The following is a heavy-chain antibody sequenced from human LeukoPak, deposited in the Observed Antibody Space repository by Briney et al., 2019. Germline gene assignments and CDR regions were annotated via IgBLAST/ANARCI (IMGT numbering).Heavy chain of an antibody. CDR3: AIHDYRSNSDAFDV. V-gene: IGHV3-7*02. CDR1: GFTFSSYW. CDR2: IKGDGSET. Sequence: GGSLRLSCAASGFTFSSYWMSWVRQAPGKGLEWVANIKGDGSETSYVDSLKGRFTISRDNAKNSLYLQLNSLRAEDTAVYYCAIHDYRSNSDAFDVWGQGTMVTVSS. J-gene: IGHJ3*01. D-gene: IGHD4-23*01.